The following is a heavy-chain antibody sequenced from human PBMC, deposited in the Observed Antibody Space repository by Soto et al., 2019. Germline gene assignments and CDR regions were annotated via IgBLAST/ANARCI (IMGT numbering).Heavy chain of an antibody. CDR1: GGTFSSYA. D-gene: IGHD3-22*01. CDR2: IIPIFGTA. V-gene: IGHV1-69*01. Sequence: QVQLVQSGAKVKKPGSSVKVSCKASGGTFSSYAISWVRQAPGQGLEWMGGIIPIFGTANYAQKFQGRVTITVDESTSTAYMELSSLRSEDTAVYYCASEAKYYYDSRPGYFDYWGQGTLVTVSS. CDR3: ASEAKYYYDSRPGYFDY. J-gene: IGHJ4*02.